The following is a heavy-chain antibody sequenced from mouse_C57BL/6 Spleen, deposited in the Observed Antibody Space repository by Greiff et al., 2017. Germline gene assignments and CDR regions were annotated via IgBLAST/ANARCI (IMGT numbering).Heavy chain of an antibody. D-gene: IGHD1-1*01. V-gene: IGHV1-52*01. Sequence: VQLQQPGAELVRPGSSVKLSCKASGYTFTSYWMHWVKQRPIQGLEWIGNIDPSDSETHYNQKFKDKATLTVDKSSSTAYMQLSILTSEDSAVYYCAREGYYGSRAYWGQGTLVTVSA. CDR2: IDPSDSET. CDR1: GYTFTSYW. J-gene: IGHJ3*01. CDR3: AREGYYGSRAY.